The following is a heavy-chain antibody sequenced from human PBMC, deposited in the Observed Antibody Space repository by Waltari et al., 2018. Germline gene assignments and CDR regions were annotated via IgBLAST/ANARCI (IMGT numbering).Heavy chain of an antibody. D-gene: IGHD2-15*01. CDR1: GGSISSYY. V-gene: IGHV4-59*01. CDR3: ARDRQVVAAPGAFDI. Sequence: QVQLQESGPGLVKPSETLSLTCTVSGGSISSYYWSWIRQPPGKGLEWIGYIYYSGSTNYNPPRKRRVTISVDTSKNQFSLKLSSVTAADTAVYYCARDRQVVAAPGAFDIWGQGTMVTVSS. CDR2: IYYSGST. J-gene: IGHJ3*02.